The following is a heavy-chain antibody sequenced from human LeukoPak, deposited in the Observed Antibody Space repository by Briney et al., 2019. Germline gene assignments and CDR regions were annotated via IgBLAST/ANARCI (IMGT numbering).Heavy chain of an antibody. CDR2: INPSGGST. J-gene: IGHJ4*02. V-gene: IGHV1-46*01. CDR1: GYTFTSYY. D-gene: IGHD3-10*01. Sequence: GASVKVSCKASGYTFTSYYMHWVRQAPGQGLEWMGIINPSGGSTDYAQKFQDRLTMTRDTSTSTVYMELSSLRSEDTAVYYCARDSLVLLDRPLNYWGQGTLVTVSS. CDR3: ARDSLVLLDRPLNY.